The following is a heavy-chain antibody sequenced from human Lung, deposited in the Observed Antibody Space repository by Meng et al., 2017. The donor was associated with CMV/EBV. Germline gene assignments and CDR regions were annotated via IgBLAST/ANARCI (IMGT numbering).Heavy chain of an antibody. Sequence: YTITGYYMHWVRQDPGQGLEWMGWINANSGATNYAQKFQGRVTMTRDTSITTAYMELSRLRSDDTALYYCARFNAIFYDSSGHYYDHWGQGTLVTVSS. D-gene: IGHD3-22*01. CDR3: ARFNAIFYDSSGHYYDH. CDR2: INANSGAT. CDR1: YTITGYY. V-gene: IGHV1-2*02. J-gene: IGHJ4*02.